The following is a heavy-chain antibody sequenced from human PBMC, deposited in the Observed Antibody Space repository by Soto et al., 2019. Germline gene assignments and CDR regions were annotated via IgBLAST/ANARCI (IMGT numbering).Heavy chain of an antibody. J-gene: IGHJ6*02. V-gene: IGHV4-31*03. CDR1: GGSISSGGYY. Sequence: QVQLQESGPGLVKPSQTLSLTCTVSGGSISSGGYYWSWIRQHPGKGLEWIGYIYYSGSTYYNTSLSSRVTISVDTAKNQFSLKLSSVTAADTAVYYCAASCVGCGGFNYYGMDVWGQGTTVTVSS. D-gene: IGHD5-12*01. CDR2: IYYSGST. CDR3: AASCVGCGGFNYYGMDV.